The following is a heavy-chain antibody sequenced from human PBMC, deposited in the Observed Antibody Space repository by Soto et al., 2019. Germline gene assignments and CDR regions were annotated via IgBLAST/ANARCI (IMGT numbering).Heavy chain of an antibody. CDR3: VRSRGGEYFGEQLS. J-gene: IGHJ4*02. Sequence: EVRLVESGGGLVQPGGSLRLSCATSGFTFSLYDMYWVRQGSGKSLEWVSAIGTAADTYYPVSVQGRFIISRDNANSFLCLQMNSLRAGDTAVYYCVRSRGGEYFGEQLSWGQGTLVTVSS. V-gene: IGHV3-13*04. CDR1: GFTFSLYD. D-gene: IGHD3-10*01. CDR2: IGTAADT.